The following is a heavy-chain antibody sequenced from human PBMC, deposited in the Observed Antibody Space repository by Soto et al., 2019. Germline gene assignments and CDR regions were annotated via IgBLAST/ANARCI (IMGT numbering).Heavy chain of an antibody. CDR1: GYTFTGYY. CDR2: INPNSGGT. J-gene: IGHJ6*02. V-gene: IGHV1-2*04. D-gene: IGHD3-22*01. Sequence: ASVKVSCKASGYTFTGYYMHWVRQAPGQGLEWMGWINPNSGGTNYAQKFQGWVTMTRDTSISTAYMELSRLRSDDTAVYYCARDNYYDSSGYYGPRYYGMDVWGQGTTVTVCS. CDR3: ARDNYYDSSGYYGPRYYGMDV.